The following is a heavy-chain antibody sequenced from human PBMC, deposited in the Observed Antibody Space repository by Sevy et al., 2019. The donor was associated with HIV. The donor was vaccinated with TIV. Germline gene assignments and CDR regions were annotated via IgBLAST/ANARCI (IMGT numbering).Heavy chain of an antibody. CDR1: GFTFGDYA. Sequence: GGSLRLSCTASGFTFGDYAMSWVRQAPGKGLEWLGFIRSKAYGGTTEYAASVKGRFTISRDDSKSIAYLQMNSLKTDDTAVYYCTRVLWGYCSSTSCYNFYYYYYMDVWGKGTTVTVSS. J-gene: IGHJ6*03. CDR2: IRSKAYGGTT. V-gene: IGHV3-49*04. CDR3: TRVLWGYCSSTSCYNFYYYYYMDV. D-gene: IGHD2-2*02.